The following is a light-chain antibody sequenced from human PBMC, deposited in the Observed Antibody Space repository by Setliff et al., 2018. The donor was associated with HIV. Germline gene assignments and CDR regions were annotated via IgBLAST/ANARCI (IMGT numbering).Light chain of an antibody. CDR3: CSNTGSNTYV. V-gene: IGLV2-23*01. Sequence: QSALAQPASVSGSPGQSITTAWEWTRNDVGRYDLVSWYQQHPGKAPKLMIYQASRRPSGVSNRFSASKSGNTASLTISGLQAEDEADYYCCSNTGSNTYVFGTGTKVTV. J-gene: IGLJ1*01. CDR2: QAS. CDR1: RNDVGRYDL.